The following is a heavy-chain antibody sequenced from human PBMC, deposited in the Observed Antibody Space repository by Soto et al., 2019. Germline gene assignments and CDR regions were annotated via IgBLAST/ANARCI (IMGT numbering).Heavy chain of an antibody. CDR2: ISDDSSYV. Sequence: GGSLRLSWAASGFMFSAYTMTWVRQAPGKGLEWLSSISDDSSYVDYADSLRGRFTVSRDNARNSLYLQMDSLGAEDTGVYYCATPYYSNHWGPGTLVTVSS. D-gene: IGHD3-22*01. CDR3: ATPYYSNH. J-gene: IGHJ5*02. V-gene: IGHV3-21*01. CDR1: GFMFSAYT.